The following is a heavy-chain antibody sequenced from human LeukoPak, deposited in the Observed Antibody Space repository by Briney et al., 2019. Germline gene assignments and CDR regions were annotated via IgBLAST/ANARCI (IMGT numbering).Heavy chain of an antibody. Sequence: SGPTLVKPTETLTLTCTSSGFSLSTSGVGVGWIRQPPGKALEWLALIYWDDDKRYSPSLNSRLTITKDISKNHVVLTMTNMDPVDTGTYYCAHRRGGWFDFDYWGQGTLVTVSS. D-gene: IGHD6-19*01. V-gene: IGHV2-5*02. CDR2: IYWDDDK. CDR1: GFSLSTSGVG. CDR3: AHRRGGWFDFDY. J-gene: IGHJ4*02.